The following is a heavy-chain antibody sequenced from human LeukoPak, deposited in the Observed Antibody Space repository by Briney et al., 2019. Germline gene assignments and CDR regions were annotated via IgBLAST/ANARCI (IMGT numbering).Heavy chain of an antibody. CDR3: ARDSFTFYDILTGYYADY. CDR2: IWYDGSNK. V-gene: IGHV3-33*01. D-gene: IGHD3-9*01. J-gene: IGHJ4*02. Sequence: PGRSLRLSCAASGFTFSSYGMHWVRQAPGKGLEWVAVIWYDGSNKYYADSVKGRFTISRDNSKNTLYLQMNSLRAKDTAVYYCARDSFTFYDILTGYYADYWGQGTLVTVSS. CDR1: GFTFSSYG.